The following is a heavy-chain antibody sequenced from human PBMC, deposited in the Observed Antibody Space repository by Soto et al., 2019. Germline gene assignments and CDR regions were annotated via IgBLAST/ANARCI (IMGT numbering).Heavy chain of an antibody. J-gene: IGHJ3*02. V-gene: IGHV5-10-1*01. CDR3: ARHTRGTTARVLPDAFDI. Sequence: PGESLKISCKGSGYSFTSYWISWVRQMPGKGLEWMGRIDPSDSYTNYSPSFQGHVTISADKSISTAYLQWSSLKASDTAMYYCARHTRGTTARVLPDAFDIWGQGAMVTVSS. CDR1: GYSFTSYW. CDR2: IDPSDSYT. D-gene: IGHD1-7*01.